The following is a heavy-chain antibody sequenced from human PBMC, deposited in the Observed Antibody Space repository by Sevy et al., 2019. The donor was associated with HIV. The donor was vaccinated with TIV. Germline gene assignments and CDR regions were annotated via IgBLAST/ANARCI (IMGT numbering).Heavy chain of an antibody. V-gene: IGHV4-39*01. D-gene: IGHD2-2*01. CDR3: ARRYCSSTSCYVPGYYGMDV. Sequence: SETLSLTCTVSGGFVTSTSYYWAWIRQSPGKGLEWIGSIYNSGSTYYHPSLKSRVTISVHTSKNQFSLKLSSVTAADTAVYYCARRYCSSTSCYVPGYYGMDVWGQGTTVIVS. J-gene: IGHJ6*02. CDR1: GGFVTSTSYY. CDR2: IYNSGST.